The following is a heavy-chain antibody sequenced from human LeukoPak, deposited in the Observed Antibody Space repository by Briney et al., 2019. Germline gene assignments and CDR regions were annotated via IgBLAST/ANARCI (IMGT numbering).Heavy chain of an antibody. D-gene: IGHD5-18*01. Sequence: PSETLSLTCTVSGGSISSSNYNWGWIRQPPGKGLEWVGSIYYSGSTYYNPSLTSRVTISVDTSKNQFSLKLSSVTAADTAVYYCARLGDSYATDYWGQGTLVTVSS. V-gene: IGHV4-39*01. CDR3: ARLGDSYATDY. CDR1: GGSISSSNYN. J-gene: IGHJ4*02. CDR2: IYYSGST.